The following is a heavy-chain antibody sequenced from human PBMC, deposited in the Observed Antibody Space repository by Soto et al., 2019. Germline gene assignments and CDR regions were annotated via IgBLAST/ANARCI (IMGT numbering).Heavy chain of an antibody. CDR1: GFTFSSYA. CDR3: AKTEGVGSGWYRRYFDY. CDR2: VSGGGGST. Sequence: GGSLRLSCAASGFTFSSYAMSWVGQAPGKGLEWVSAVSGGGGSTSYADSVRGRFTFSRDNSKNTLYLQMNSLRAEDTAVYFCAKTEGVGSGWYRRYFDYWGQGALVTVSS. D-gene: IGHD6-19*01. J-gene: IGHJ4*02. V-gene: IGHV3-23*01.